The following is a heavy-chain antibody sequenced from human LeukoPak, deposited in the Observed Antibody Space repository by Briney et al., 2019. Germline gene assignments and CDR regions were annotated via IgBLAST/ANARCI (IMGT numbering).Heavy chain of an antibody. Sequence: GGSLRLSCAASGFTFSSYRMNWVRQAPGKGLEWVSYINPGGSNIYYADSLKGRFTISRDNAKNSLYLQMSSLRAEDTAVYYCTRGGGQLVQVVGNYMDVWGKGTTVTVSS. V-gene: IGHV3-48*01. CDR1: GFTFSSYR. CDR2: INPGGSNI. CDR3: TRGGGQLVQVVGNYMDV. J-gene: IGHJ6*03. D-gene: IGHD6-6*01.